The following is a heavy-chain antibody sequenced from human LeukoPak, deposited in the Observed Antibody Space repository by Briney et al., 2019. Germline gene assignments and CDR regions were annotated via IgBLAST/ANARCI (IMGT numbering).Heavy chain of an antibody. CDR2: ISSSGSTI. CDR1: GFTFSSYE. Sequence: PGGSLRLSCAASGFTFSSYEMNWVRQAPGKGVEWVSYISSSGSTIYYADSVKGRFTISRDNAKNSLYLQMNSLRAEDTAVYYCARDHRDYYGSGSYPLYYFDYWGQGTLVTVSS. CDR3: ARDHRDYYGSGSYPLYYFDY. D-gene: IGHD3-10*01. V-gene: IGHV3-48*03. J-gene: IGHJ4*02.